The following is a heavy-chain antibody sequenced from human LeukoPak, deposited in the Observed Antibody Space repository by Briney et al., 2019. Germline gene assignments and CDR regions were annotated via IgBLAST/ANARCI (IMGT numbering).Heavy chain of an antibody. CDR2: INPNSGDT. Sequence: GAAVKVSCKASGYIFTGYYMHWVRQAPGQGLEWMGWINPNSGDTNYAQKFQGRVTMTRDTSISTAYMELSRLRSDDTAVYYCARDGLTMVRGVIITSFDYWGQGTLVTVSS. J-gene: IGHJ4*02. V-gene: IGHV1-2*02. CDR3: ARDGLTMVRGVIITSFDY. CDR1: GYIFTGYY. D-gene: IGHD3-10*01.